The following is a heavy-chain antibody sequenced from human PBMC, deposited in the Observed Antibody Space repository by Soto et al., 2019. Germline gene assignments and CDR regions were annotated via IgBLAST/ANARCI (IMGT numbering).Heavy chain of an antibody. Sequence: QVQLVQSGAEVKKPGSSVKVSCKASGGTFSSYAISWVRQAPGQGLEWMGGSIPIFGTANYAQKFQGRVTITADESTSTAYMELSSLRSEDTAVYYCARGQLERRLLYYYYGMDVWGQGTTVTVSS. CDR2: SIPIFGTA. V-gene: IGHV1-69*01. D-gene: IGHD1-1*01. CDR1: GGTFSSYA. CDR3: ARGQLERRLLYYYYGMDV. J-gene: IGHJ6*02.